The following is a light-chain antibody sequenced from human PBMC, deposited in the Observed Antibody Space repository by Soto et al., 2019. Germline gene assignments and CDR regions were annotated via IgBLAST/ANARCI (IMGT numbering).Light chain of an antibody. Sequence: EVVLTQSPGTLSLSPGLRATLSCRAIQSVTSRYVAWYHHIRGQAPKFLIYGVSSRATGIPDRFSGSGSGTDFTLTISRLEPEDFAVYHCQQYGSSPLITFGQGTRLEIK. CDR1: QSVTSRY. CDR2: GVS. J-gene: IGKJ5*01. CDR3: QQYGSSPLIT. V-gene: IGKV3-20*01.